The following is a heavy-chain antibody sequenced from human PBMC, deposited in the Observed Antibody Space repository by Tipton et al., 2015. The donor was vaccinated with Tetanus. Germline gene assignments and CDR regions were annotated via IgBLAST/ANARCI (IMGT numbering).Heavy chain of an antibody. CDR1: GLSFSGYG. D-gene: IGHD3-22*01. V-gene: IGHV3-30-3*01. J-gene: IGHJ6*02. CDR2: VAYDGNNK. CDR3: ARVVRDYYYGMDV. Sequence: SLRLSCATSGLSFSGYGLHWLRQAPGKGLEWVALVAYDGNNKYYADSVKGRFTISRDNSKDTLYLQMSRLRAEDTAVYYCARVVRDYYYGMDVWGQGTTVTASS.